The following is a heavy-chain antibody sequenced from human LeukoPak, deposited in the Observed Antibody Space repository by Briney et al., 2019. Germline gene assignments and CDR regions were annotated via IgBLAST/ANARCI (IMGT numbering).Heavy chain of an antibody. CDR3: ARDRERGFDY. CDR2: IGTGNAYT. J-gene: IGHJ4*02. Sequence: ASVKVSCKASGYTFNTYGISWVRQAPGQGLEWMGWIGTGNAYTIYAEKFQGRVTLTTDTSTTTVHMELRSLRSDDTAVYYCARDRERGFDYWGQGSLVTVSS. V-gene: IGHV1-18*01. D-gene: IGHD5-24*01. CDR1: GYTFNTYG.